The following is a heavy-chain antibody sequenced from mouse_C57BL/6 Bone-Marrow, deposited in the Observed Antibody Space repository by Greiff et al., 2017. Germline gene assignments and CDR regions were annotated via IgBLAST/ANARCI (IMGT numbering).Heavy chain of an antibody. CDR1: GSTFTSYW. J-gene: IGHJ1*03. CDR2: IDPSDSYT. Sequence: QVQLQQPGAELVKPGASVKLSCKASGSTFTSYWMQWVKQRPGQGLAWIGEIDPSDSYTNYNQKFKGKATLTVDTSSSTAYMQLSSLTSEDSAVYYCASCTTGEEYFDVGGTGTTVTVSS. D-gene: IGHD1-1*01. V-gene: IGHV1-50*01. CDR3: ASCTTGEEYFDV.